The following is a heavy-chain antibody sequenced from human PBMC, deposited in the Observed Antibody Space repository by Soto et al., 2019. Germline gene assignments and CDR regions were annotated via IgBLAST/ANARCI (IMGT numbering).Heavy chain of an antibody. J-gene: IGHJ5*02. CDR1: GFTFSSYW. D-gene: IGHD3-3*01. CDR2: IKQDGSEK. Sequence: GGSLRLSCAASGFTFSSYWMSWVRQAPGKGLEWVANIKQDGSEKYYVDSVKGRFTISRDNAKNSLYLQMNSLRAEDTAVYYCARDRSLYDFWSGYPRKHNWFDPWGQGTLVTVSS. V-gene: IGHV3-7*05. CDR3: ARDRSLYDFWSGYPRKHNWFDP.